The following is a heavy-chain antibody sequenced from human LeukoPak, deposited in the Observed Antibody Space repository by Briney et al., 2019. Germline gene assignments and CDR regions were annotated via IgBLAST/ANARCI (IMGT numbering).Heavy chain of an antibody. D-gene: IGHD3-3*01. J-gene: IGHJ6*02. CDR1: GYTFTSYD. Sequence: ASVKVSCKASGYTFTSYDINWVRQATGQGLEWMGWMNPNSGNTGYAQKFQGRVTMTRNTSISTAYMELSSLRSEDTAVYYCARWGPLEWLVYYYYGMDVWGQGTTVTVSS. CDR3: ARWGPLEWLVYYYYGMDV. V-gene: IGHV1-8*01. CDR2: MNPNSGNT.